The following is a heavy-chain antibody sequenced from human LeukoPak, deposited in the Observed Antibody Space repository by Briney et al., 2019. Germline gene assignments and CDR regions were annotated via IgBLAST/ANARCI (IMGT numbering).Heavy chain of an antibody. D-gene: IGHD2-21*02. CDR3: ARELVSSIVVVTAMGYFDY. CDR1: GFTFTTYW. Sequence: GGSLRLSCAASGFTFTTYWLNWVRQAPGKGLEWVANIKQDGSEKYYVDSVKGRFTISRDNAKNSLYLQMNSLRAEDTAVYYCARELVSSIVVVTAMGYFDYWGQGTLVTVSS. V-gene: IGHV3-7*01. CDR2: IKQDGSEK. J-gene: IGHJ4*02.